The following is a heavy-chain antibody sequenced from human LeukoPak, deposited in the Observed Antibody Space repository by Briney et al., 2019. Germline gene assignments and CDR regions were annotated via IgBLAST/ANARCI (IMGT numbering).Heavy chain of an antibody. V-gene: IGHV5-51*01. J-gene: IGHJ4*02. Sequence: GESLKISCKASGYTFTDHWIGWVCQMPGKGLEWMGIIYPGDSDTRYSPSFQGQVTISADKSISTAYLQWRNLQAPDTAMYYCARGDNSGWYFFDYWGQGTLVTVSS. CDR3: ARGDNSGWYFFDY. CDR2: IYPGDSDT. D-gene: IGHD6-19*01. CDR1: GYTFTDHW.